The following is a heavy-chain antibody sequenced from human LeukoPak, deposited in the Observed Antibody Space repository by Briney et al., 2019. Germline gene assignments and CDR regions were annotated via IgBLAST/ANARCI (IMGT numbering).Heavy chain of an antibody. Sequence: GGSLRLSCAASGLTFSSYWMSWVRQAPGKGLEWVANIKPDGTEKYYVDSVKGRFTISRDNAKNSLYLQMNSLRAENTAVYYCARQVTYYYYYMDVWGKGTTVTISS. CDR2: IKPDGTEK. CDR3: ARQVTYYYYYMDV. V-gene: IGHV3-7*01. J-gene: IGHJ6*03. CDR1: GLTFSSYW. D-gene: IGHD5-18*01.